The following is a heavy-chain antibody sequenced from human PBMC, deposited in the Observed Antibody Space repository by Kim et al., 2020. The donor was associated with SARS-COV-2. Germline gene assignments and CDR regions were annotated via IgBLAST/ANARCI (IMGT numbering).Heavy chain of an antibody. V-gene: IGHV1-69*01. Sequence: AQKFQGRVTITADESTSTAYMELSSRRSEDTAVYYGAGAGGDSIAAFDYWGQGTLVTVSS. J-gene: IGHJ4*02. D-gene: IGHD6-25*01. CDR3: AGAGGDSIAAFDY.